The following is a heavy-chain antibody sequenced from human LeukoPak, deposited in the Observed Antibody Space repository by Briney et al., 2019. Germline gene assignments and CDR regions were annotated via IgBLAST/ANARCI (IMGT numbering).Heavy chain of an antibody. CDR1: GYSFTSYW. Sequence: GESLKISCKGSGYSFTSYWIGWVREMPGKGLEWMGIIYPGDSDTRYSPSFQGQVTISADKSISTAYLQWSSLKASDTAMYYCARAPAAADNWFDPWGQGTLVTVSS. CDR3: ARAPAAADNWFDP. D-gene: IGHD6-13*01. J-gene: IGHJ5*02. V-gene: IGHV5-51*01. CDR2: IYPGDSDT.